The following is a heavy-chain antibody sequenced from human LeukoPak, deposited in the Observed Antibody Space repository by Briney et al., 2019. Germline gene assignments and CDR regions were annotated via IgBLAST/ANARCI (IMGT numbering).Heavy chain of an antibody. V-gene: IGHV3-74*01. CDR3: ARDPSDYYYYMDV. CDR2: INTDGSST. CDR1: GFTFSSYA. J-gene: IGHJ6*03. Sequence: GGSLRLSCAASGFTFSSYAMSWVRQAPGKGLVWVSRINTDGSSTSYADSVKGRFTISRDNAKNTLYLQMNSLRAEDTAVYYCARDPSDYYYYMDVWGKGTTVTVSS.